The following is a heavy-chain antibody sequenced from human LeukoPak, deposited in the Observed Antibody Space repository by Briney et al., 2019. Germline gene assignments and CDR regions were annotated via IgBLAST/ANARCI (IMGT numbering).Heavy chain of an antibody. CDR2: TYYGSKWYN. CDR3: ARTTEAHSWRTRYYDYYMDV. V-gene: IGHV6-1*01. CDR1: GDSVPSNSAA. D-gene: IGHD6-13*01. J-gene: IGHJ6*03. Sequence: SQTLALTCAISGDSVPSNSAAWNWIRQSPSRGLEWLGRTYYGSKWYNDYAVSVKSRITINPDTSKNQFSLKLSSVTAADTAVYYCARTTEAHSWRTRYYDYYMDVWSKGTTVTVSS.